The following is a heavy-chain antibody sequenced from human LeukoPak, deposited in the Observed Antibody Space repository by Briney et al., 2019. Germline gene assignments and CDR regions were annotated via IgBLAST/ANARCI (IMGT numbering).Heavy chain of an antibody. D-gene: IGHD5-12*01. CDR1: GGSISTYY. CDR3: ARDRGDGYDYFWDY. V-gene: IGHV4-59*01. Sequence: SETLSLTCTVSGGSISTYYWSWIRQPPGKGLEWIGYIYYTGSTNYNPSLKSRVTISVDTSKNQFSLKLSSVTAVDTAVYYCARDRGDGYDYFWDYWGQGTLVTVSS. J-gene: IGHJ4*02. CDR2: IYYTGST.